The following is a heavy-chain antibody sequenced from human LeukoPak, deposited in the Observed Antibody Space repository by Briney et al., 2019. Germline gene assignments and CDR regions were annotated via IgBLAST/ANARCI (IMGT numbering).Heavy chain of an antibody. V-gene: IGHV4-59*01. CDR1: GGSISTYY. D-gene: IGHD3/OR15-3a*01. CDR3: ATYGGTGYYSFAY. Sequence: PSETLSLTCTVSGGSISTYYWSWIRQPPGEGLEWIGYIYYSGSTNYNPSLKSRVTISVDTSKNQFSLKLSSVTAADTAVYYCATYGGTGYYSFAYWGQGTLVTVSS. J-gene: IGHJ4*02. CDR2: IYYSGST.